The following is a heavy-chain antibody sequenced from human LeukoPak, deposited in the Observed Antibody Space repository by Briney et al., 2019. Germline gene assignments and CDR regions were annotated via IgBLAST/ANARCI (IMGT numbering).Heavy chain of an antibody. CDR1: GFTFSSYA. CDR2: ISYDGSNK. D-gene: IGHD2-2*01. Sequence: GGSLRLSCAASGFTFSSYAMHWVRQAPGKGLEWVAVISYDGSNKYYADSVKGRFTISRDNSKNTLYLQMNSLRAEGTAVYYCARDGGIVVVPAVGNFDYWGQGTLVTVSS. CDR3: ARDGGIVVVPAVGNFDY. J-gene: IGHJ4*02. V-gene: IGHV3-30*04.